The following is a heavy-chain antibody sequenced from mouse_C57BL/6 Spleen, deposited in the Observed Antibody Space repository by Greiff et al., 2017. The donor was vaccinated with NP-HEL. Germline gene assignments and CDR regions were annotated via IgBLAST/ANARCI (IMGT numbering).Heavy chain of an antibody. Sequence: QVQLKQSGAELVKPGASVKISCKASGYAFSSYWMNWVKQRPGKGLEWIGQIYPGDGDTNYNGKFKGKATLTADKSSSTAYMQLSSLTSEDSAVYFCARRHGISYWYFDVWGTGTTVTVSS. J-gene: IGHJ1*03. CDR3: ARRHGISYWYFDV. D-gene: IGHD1-1*01. CDR2: IYPGDGDT. CDR1: GYAFSSYW. V-gene: IGHV1-80*01.